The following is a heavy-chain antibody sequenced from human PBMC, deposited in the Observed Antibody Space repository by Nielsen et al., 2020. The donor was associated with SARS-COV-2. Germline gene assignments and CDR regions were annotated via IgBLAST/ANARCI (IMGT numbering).Heavy chain of an antibody. J-gene: IGHJ4*02. V-gene: IGHV4-59*06. CDR2: IYYSGST. Sequence: SETLSLTCTVSGGSISSYYWSWIRQHPGKGLEWIGYIYYSGSTYYNPSLKSRVTISVDTSKNQFSLKLSSVTAADTAVYYCARVLGRGRDYFDYWGQGTLVTVSS. CDR3: ARVLGRGRDYFDY. CDR1: GGSISSYY. D-gene: IGHD1-26*01.